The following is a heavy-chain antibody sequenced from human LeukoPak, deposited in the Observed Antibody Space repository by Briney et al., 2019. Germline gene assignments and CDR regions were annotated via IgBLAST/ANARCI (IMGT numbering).Heavy chain of an antibody. CDR3: ARPASYDYVWGSYRGGTRDAFDI. Sequence: GGSLRLSCAASGFTFSSYSMNWVCQAPGKGLEWVSYISSSSSTIYYADSVKGRFTISRDNAKNSLYLQMNSLRAEDTAVYYCARPASYDYVWGSYRGGTRDAFDIWGQGTMVTVSS. CDR1: GFTFSSYS. J-gene: IGHJ3*02. V-gene: IGHV3-48*01. CDR2: ISSSSSTI. D-gene: IGHD3-16*02.